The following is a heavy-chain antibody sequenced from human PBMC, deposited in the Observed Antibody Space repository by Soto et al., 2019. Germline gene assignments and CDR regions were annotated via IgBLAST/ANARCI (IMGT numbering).Heavy chain of an antibody. CDR2: ISYDGSNK. J-gene: IGHJ6*02. CDR3: ANGLGAAAGTLSVGSGMDV. Sequence: HPGGSLRLSCAASGFTFSSYGMHWVRQAPGKGLEWVAVISYDGSNKYYADSVKGRFTISRDNSKNTLYLQMNSLRAEDTAVYYCANGLGAAAGTLSVGSGMDVWGQGTTVTVAS. CDR1: GFTFSSYG. V-gene: IGHV3-30*18. D-gene: IGHD6-13*01.